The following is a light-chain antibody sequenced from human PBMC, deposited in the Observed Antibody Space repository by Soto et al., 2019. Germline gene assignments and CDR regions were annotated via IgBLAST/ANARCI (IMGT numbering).Light chain of an antibody. V-gene: IGKV3-11*02. CDR1: ERVVRY. CDR3: QQRSHWPLT. CDR2: DTS. J-gene: IGKJ4*01. Sequence: EIVLTQSPVTLSLSPGDTATLSCRASERVVRYLAWYQQKPGQAPRLLMYDTSKRDTGIPARFSGSGYGRDFTLTISSLEPEDFAGYYCQQRSHWPLTFGGGTKVEIK.